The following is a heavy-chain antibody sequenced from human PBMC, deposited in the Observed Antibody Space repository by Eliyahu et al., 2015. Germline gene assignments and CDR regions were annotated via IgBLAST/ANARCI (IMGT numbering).Heavy chain of an antibody. V-gene: IGHV3-7*03. J-gene: IGHJ4*02. CDR2: INLDGSEK. CDR1: GFTFRTYW. CDR3: ATRHFSGSYAHY. Sequence: EVQLVESGGGLVQPGGSLRLSCAASGFTFRTYWMSWVRQAPGKGLEWVANINLDGSEKYYLDSVKGRFTISRDNARNSLYLQXHSLRAEDTAVYYCATRHFSGSYAHYWGQGTLVTVSS. D-gene: IGHD1-26*01.